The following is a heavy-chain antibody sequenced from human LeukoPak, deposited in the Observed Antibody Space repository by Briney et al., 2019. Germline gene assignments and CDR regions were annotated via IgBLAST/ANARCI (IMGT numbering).Heavy chain of an antibody. D-gene: IGHD2-15*01. CDR1: GFTFSSYR. Sequence: PGGSLRLSCAASGFTFSSYRMNWVRQAPGKGLEWVSSISSSSSYIYYADSVKGRFTISRDNAKNSLYLQMNSLRAEDTAVYYCARGYCSGGSCFFDYWGQGTLVTVSS. CDR2: ISSSSSYI. V-gene: IGHV3-21*01. CDR3: ARGYCSGGSCFFDY. J-gene: IGHJ4*02.